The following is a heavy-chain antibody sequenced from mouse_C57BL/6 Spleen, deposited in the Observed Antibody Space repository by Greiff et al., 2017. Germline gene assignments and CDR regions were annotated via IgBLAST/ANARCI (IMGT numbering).Heavy chain of an antibody. CDR3: TRGTGWRYFDV. CDR2: IDPETGGT. J-gene: IGHJ1*03. V-gene: IGHV1-15*01. CDR1: GYTFTDYE. Sequence: VNVVESGAELVRPGASVTLSCKASGYTFTDYEMHWVKQTPVHGLEWIGAIDPETGGTAYNQKFKGKAILTADKSSSTAYMELRSLTSEDSAVYYCTRGTGWRYFDVWGTGATVTVSS.